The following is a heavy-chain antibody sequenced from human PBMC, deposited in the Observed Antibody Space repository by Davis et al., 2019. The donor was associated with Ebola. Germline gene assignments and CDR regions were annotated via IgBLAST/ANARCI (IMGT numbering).Heavy chain of an antibody. CDR1: GASFNSHY. D-gene: IGHD6-13*01. V-gene: IGHV4-38-2*02. Sequence: PSETLSLTCTVSGASFNSHYWGWIRQPPGKGLEWIGSIYHSGSTYYNPSLKSRVTISVDTSKNQFSLNLSSVTAADTAVYYCAREGIAAAGHDYWGQGTLVTVSS. CDR3: AREGIAAAGHDY. J-gene: IGHJ4*02. CDR2: IYHSGST.